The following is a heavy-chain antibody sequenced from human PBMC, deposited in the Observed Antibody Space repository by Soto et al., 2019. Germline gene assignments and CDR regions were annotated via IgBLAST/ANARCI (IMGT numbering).Heavy chain of an antibody. CDR2: LYTRGTT. Sequence: SETLSLTCSVSGASISNFYWSWIRQSAGKGLEWIGRLYTRGTTDYNPSLKSRVTMSIDTSKNRVSLSLTSVTAADTAGYYCAKGGTYYFDSWGQGIVVTVSS. CDR3: AKGGTYYFDS. V-gene: IGHV4-4*07. D-gene: IGHD3-16*01. CDR1: GASISNFY. J-gene: IGHJ4*02.